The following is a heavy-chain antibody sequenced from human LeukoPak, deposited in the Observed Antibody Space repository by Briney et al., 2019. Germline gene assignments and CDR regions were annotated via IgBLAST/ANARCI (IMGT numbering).Heavy chain of an antibody. D-gene: IGHD4-17*01. Sequence: VASVKVSCKTSGYTFTTYGITWVRQAPGQGLEWMGWISAYNGNTNYAQKLQGRVTMTTDTSTNTDYMELRSLRSDDTAVYYCARDRSPYYGDYTYSDAFDIWGQGTMVTVSS. J-gene: IGHJ3*02. CDR1: GYTFTTYG. CDR3: ARDRSPYYGDYTYSDAFDI. CDR2: ISAYNGNT. V-gene: IGHV1-18*01.